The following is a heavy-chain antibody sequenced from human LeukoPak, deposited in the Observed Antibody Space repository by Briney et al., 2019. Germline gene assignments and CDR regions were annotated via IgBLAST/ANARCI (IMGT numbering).Heavy chain of an antibody. CDR2: MNPKSGGT. CDR1: GYTFTGYY. J-gene: IGHJ3*02. Sequence: ASVKVSCKASGYTFTGYYVHWVRQAPGQGLEWMGWMNPKSGGTNYAQKFEARVTMNRDTSISTAYMELSRLRFDDTAVYYCARACGGDCSDAFDIWGQGTMVTVSS. V-gene: IGHV1-2*02. CDR3: ARACGGDCSDAFDI. D-gene: IGHD2-21*02.